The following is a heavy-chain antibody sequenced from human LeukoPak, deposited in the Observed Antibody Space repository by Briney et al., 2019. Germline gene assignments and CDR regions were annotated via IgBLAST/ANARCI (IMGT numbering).Heavy chain of an antibody. CDR1: GFSFSSYW. J-gene: IGHJ3*02. Sequence: GGSLRLSCAASGFSFSSYWMHWVRQAPGKGLVWVSRINSNGRSTSYADSVKGRFTISRDNAKNTLYLEMNSLGAEDTALYYCARETLINVDAFDIWGQGTMVTVSS. CDR2: INSNGRST. V-gene: IGHV3-74*01. D-gene: IGHD3-16*01. CDR3: ARETLINVDAFDI.